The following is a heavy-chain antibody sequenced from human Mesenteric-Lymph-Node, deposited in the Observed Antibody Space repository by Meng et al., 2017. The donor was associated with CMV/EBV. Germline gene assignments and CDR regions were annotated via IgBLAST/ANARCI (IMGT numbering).Heavy chain of an antibody. Sequence: GESLKISCAASGFTFSSYTMKWVRQAPGKGLEWVSCISSSYTTTSYADSVKGRFTISRDNSKNTLYLQMNSLRAEDTAVYYCAKHGIRTSSYYYYYGMDVWGQGTTVTVSS. CDR2: ISSSYTTT. CDR1: GFTFSSYT. V-gene: IGHV3-48*01. J-gene: IGHJ6*02. D-gene: IGHD2-2*01. CDR3: AKHGIRTSSYYYYYGMDV.